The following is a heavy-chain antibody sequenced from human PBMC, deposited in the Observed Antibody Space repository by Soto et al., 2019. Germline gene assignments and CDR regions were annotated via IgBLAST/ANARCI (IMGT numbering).Heavy chain of an antibody. CDR1: GFTFSSYD. V-gene: IGHV3-21*02. CDR3: ASVGMASGNGYGSGSYDI. Sequence: EVQLVESGGGLVKPGGSLRLSCAASGFTFSSYDMNWVRQAPGKGLEWVSSITSSSTYMNYADSVKGRFTTSRDNAGNSLYLQMNSLRAEDTAVYYCASVGMASGNGYGSGSYDIWGQGTLITVSS. D-gene: IGHD3-10*01. J-gene: IGHJ4*02. CDR2: ITSSSTYM.